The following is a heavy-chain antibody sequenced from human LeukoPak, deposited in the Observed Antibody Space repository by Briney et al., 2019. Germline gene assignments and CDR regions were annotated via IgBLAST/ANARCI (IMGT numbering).Heavy chain of an antibody. CDR2: IYSGGST. V-gene: IGHV3-66*02. CDR1: GFAFSSYW. Sequence: GGSLRLSCTASGFAFSSYWMSWVRQAPGKGLEWISVIYSGGSTSYADSVKGRFTISRDNSKNTLYLQMNSLRAGDTAVYYCARDRPGNIAAAGFLDYWGQGTLVTVSS. CDR3: ARDRPGNIAAAGFLDY. J-gene: IGHJ4*02. D-gene: IGHD6-13*01.